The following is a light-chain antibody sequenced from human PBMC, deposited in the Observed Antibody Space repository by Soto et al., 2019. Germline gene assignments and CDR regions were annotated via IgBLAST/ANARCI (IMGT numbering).Light chain of an antibody. CDR3: PQYDRSPLIT. CDR2: GAS. V-gene: IGKV3-20*01. Sequence: EIVLTQSPGTLSLSPGERATLSCRASQTVNSNYLAWYQQRAGQAHRLLIYGASTRDAAITDRFSGSGSGTDFPLTISRMEPQDFAVYYCPQYDRSPLITFGGGNKVEIK. CDR1: QTVNSNY. J-gene: IGKJ4*01.